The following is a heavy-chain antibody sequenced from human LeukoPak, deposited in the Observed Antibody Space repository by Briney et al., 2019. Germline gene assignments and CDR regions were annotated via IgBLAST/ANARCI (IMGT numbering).Heavy chain of an antibody. CDR3: ARQISDYYYYYIDV. J-gene: IGHJ6*03. D-gene: IGHD3-10*01. CDR1: GGSISSSHYY. V-gene: IGHV4-39*01. Sequence: SETLSLTCSVSGGSISSSHYYWGWIRQPPEKGREWIGTIYYSGTTYYNPSLESRVTISEDTSKNQFSLTLRSVTAADTAVYYCARQISDYYYYYIDVWGKGTTVTVSS. CDR2: IYYSGTT.